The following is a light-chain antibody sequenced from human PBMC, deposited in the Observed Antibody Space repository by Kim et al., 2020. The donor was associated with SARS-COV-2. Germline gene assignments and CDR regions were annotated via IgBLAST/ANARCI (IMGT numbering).Light chain of an antibody. CDR1: QSFSSY. CDR3: QQRSNWIT. V-gene: IGKV3-11*01. CDR2: DAS. Sequence: PLSPGERATLSRRASQSFSSYLAWYQQKPGQAPSHLTYDASNRATGIPARFSGSGSVTDFTLTISSLEPENFAVYYCQQRSNWITFGQGTRLEIK. J-gene: IGKJ5*01.